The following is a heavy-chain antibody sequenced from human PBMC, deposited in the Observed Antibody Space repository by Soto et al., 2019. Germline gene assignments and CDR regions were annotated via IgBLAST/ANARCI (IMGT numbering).Heavy chain of an antibody. J-gene: IGHJ4*02. D-gene: IGHD3-16*01. CDR1: GGSISSSSYY. V-gene: IGHV4-39*01. CDR2: IYYSGST. CDR3: ARAGAQQIQLCFDD. Sequence: SETLSLTCTVSGGSISSSSYYWGWIRQPPGKGLEWIGSIYYSGSTYYNPSLKSRVTISVDTSKNQFSLKLSSVTAADTALYYCARAGAQQIQLCFDDWGQGTLVTVSS.